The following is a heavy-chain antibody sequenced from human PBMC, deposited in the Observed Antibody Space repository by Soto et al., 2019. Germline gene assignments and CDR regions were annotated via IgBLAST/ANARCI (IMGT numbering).Heavy chain of an antibody. Sequence: QVQMVESGGGVVQPGRSLRLSCAASGYTFSSYGIHWVRQAPGKGLEWVAFISYDGSNKYYGDTVKGRFTVSRENSKNTMYLQMNSLRGEDTAVYYCDRDLVPEDYDIMNGPFDYWGQGTLVTVSS. CDR1: GYTFSSYG. CDR3: DRDLVPEDYDIMNGPFDY. J-gene: IGHJ4*02. CDR2: ISYDGSNK. V-gene: IGHV3-30*03. D-gene: IGHD3-9*01.